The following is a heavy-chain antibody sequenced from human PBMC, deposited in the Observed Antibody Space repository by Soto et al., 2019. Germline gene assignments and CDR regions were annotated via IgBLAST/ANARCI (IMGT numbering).Heavy chain of an antibody. D-gene: IGHD3-10*01. CDR3: ARVRFGEWGYAMDV. CDR2: ISSTGSSI. CDR1: GLTFSDSY. Sequence: GQLVESGGGLVKPGGSVRLSCAASGLTFSDSYLNWIRHAPGKGLEWLAYISSTGSSIFYAGSVKGRFTISRDNAKNSLYLQMNSLRAEDTAMYYCARVRFGEWGYAMDVWGQGTPVTVSS. V-gene: IGHV3-11*01. J-gene: IGHJ6*02.